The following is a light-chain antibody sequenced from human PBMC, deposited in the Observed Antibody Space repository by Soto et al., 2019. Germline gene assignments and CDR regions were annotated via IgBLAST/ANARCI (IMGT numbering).Light chain of an antibody. J-gene: IGLJ2*01. Sequence: QSALTQPASVSGSPGQSITISCTGTSSGLGGYNYVSWYQQHPGKAPKVMIYEVSNRPSGVSNRFSGSKSGNTASLTISGLQAEDEADYYCSSYTSSSTLVFGGGTKLTVL. CDR3: SSYTSSSTLV. V-gene: IGLV2-14*01. CDR1: SSGLGGYNY. CDR2: EVS.